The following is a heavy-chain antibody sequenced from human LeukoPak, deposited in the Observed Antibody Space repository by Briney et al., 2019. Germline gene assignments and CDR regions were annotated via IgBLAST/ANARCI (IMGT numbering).Heavy chain of an antibody. Sequence: GASVKVSCKASGYTFTCYYMNWVRQAPGQGLEWMGRINPNRGGTNYAQKFQGRVTMTRDTSISTAYMELSRLRSDDTAVYYCARDRDGLLWFGESDYWGQGTLVTVSS. D-gene: IGHD3-10*01. J-gene: IGHJ4*02. V-gene: IGHV1-2*06. CDR3: ARDRDGLLWFGESDY. CDR2: INPNRGGT. CDR1: GYTFTCYY.